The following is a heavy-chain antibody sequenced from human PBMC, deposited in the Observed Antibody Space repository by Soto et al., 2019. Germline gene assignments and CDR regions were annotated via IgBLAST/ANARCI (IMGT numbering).Heavy chain of an antibody. V-gene: IGHV1-18*01. Sequence: QVQLVQSGPEVKKPGASVKVSCKASGYIFTNYGISWVRQAPGQGPEWMGWISGYNGDTKYAQTHQGRVTLTTDTSTRTAYMELRSLRSDDTAVYYCARGGTSWSAEYYQHWGQGTLVIVSA. CDR3: ARGGTSWSAEYYQH. CDR2: ISGYNGDT. J-gene: IGHJ1*01. CDR1: GYIFTNYG. D-gene: IGHD6-13*01.